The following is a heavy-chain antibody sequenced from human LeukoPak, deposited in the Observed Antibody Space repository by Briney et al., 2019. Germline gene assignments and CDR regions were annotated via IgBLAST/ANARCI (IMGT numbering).Heavy chain of an antibody. CDR1: GGSISSGDYY. D-gene: IGHD2-2*01. CDR3: AREFAGYCTSTSCSSSSFDY. CDR2: IYYSGNT. J-gene: IGHJ4*02. V-gene: IGHV4-30-4*01. Sequence: SETLSLTCTVSGGSISSGDYYWNWIRQPPGKGLEWIGSIYYSGNTYYNPSLKSRVTISVDTSKNQFSLELSSLTAADTAVYYCAREFAGYCTSTSCSSSSFDYWGQGTLVTVSS.